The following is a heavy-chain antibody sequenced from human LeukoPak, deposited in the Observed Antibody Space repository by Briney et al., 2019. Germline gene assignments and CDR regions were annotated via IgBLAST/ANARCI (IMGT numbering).Heavy chain of an antibody. J-gene: IGHJ4*02. D-gene: IGHD2-15*01. CDR1: GYTFTSFG. CDR2: IGAYNGDT. V-gene: IGHV1-18*04. Sequence: GASVKVSCKPSGYTFTSFGISWVRQAPGQGLEWMGWIGAYNGDTNYAQKFQGRVTMTTDTSTSTAYMDLRSLRSDDTAVYYCTRDHCRGDNCPSFDYWGPGTLVTVSS. CDR3: TRDHCRGDNCPSFDY.